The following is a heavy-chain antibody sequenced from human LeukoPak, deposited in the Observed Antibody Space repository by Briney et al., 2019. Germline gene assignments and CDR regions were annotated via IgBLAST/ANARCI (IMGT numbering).Heavy chain of an antibody. D-gene: IGHD3-16*02. CDR3: ARALWGSYRYTSGH. CDR2: INPSGGST. CDR1: GYTFTSYY. J-gene: IGHJ4*02. Sequence: ASVKVSCKASGYTFTSYYIHWVRQAPGQGLEWMGIINPSGGSTGYAQKFQDRVTMSRDTSTSTVYMELSSLRSEDTAVYYCARALWGSYRYTSGHWGQGTLVTVSS. V-gene: IGHV1-46*01.